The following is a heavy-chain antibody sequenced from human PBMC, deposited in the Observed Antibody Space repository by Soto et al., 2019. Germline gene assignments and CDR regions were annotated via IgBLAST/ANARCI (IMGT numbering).Heavy chain of an antibody. J-gene: IGHJ6*02. Sequence: PGGSLRLSCAASGFTFSSYAMSWVRQAPGKGLEWVSAISGSGGSTYYADSVKGRFTISRDNSKNTLYLQMNSLRAEDTAVYYCAKDFPGITMVRGVSYYYGMDVWGQGTTVTVSS. CDR3: AKDFPGITMVRGVSYYYGMDV. V-gene: IGHV3-23*01. CDR2: ISGSGGST. CDR1: GFTFSSYA. D-gene: IGHD3-10*01.